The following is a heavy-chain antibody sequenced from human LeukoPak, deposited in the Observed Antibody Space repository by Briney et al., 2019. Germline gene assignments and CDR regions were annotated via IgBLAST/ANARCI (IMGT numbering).Heavy chain of an antibody. D-gene: IGHD3-10*01. CDR2: IYSGDST. Sequence: GGSLRLSCAASGFTVSSNYMSWVRQAPGKGLEWVSLIYSGDSTYYADYVKGRFTISRDNSKNTLYLQMNSLGAEDTAVYYCARLIGGTLVRGVLNWFDRWGQGTLVTVAS. CDR1: GFTVSSNY. J-gene: IGHJ5*02. CDR3: ARLIGGTLVRGVLNWFDR. V-gene: IGHV3-53*01.